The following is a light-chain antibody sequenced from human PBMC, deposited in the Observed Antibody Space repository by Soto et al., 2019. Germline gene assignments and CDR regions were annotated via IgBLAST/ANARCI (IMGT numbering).Light chain of an antibody. CDR2: RAS. V-gene: IGKV3-15*01. J-gene: IGKJ1*01. CDR1: QSLSTN. CDR3: HQYNNWPPWT. Sequence: EIVMTQSPATLSVSPGERATLSCRASQSLSTNLAWYQQKPGQAPRLLIYRASTRATGIPARFSGSGSGTEFTLTISSLQSEDFAVYYCHQYNNWPPWTFGPATKVEIK.